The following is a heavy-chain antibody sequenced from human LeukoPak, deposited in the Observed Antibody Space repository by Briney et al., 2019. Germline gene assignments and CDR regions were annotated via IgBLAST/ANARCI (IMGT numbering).Heavy chain of an antibody. CDR1: GGSISSYY. CDR2: IYTSGST. CDR3: ARDEPYYDILTGYSYYMDV. Sequence: SETLSLTCTVSGGSISSYYWSWIRQPAGKGLEWIGRIYTSGSTNYNPSLKSRVTMSVDTSKNQFSLKLSSVTAADTAVYYCARDEPYYDILTGYSYYMDVWGKGTTVTISS. J-gene: IGHJ6*03. V-gene: IGHV4-4*07. D-gene: IGHD3-9*01.